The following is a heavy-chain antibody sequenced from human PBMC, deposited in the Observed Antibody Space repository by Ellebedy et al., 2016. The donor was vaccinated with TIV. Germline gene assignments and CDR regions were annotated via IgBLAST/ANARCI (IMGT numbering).Heavy chain of an antibody. CDR3: ARPRDMAWDY. CDR1: GGSFSSSSYV. D-gene: IGHD5-24*01. Sequence: MPAETLSLTCTVSGGSFSSSSYVWGWIRQPPGKGLEWIGSIYSSGHTYYNPSLKSRVTISVDTSKNQFFLKLSSVTAADTAIYYCARPRDMAWDYWGQGALVTVSS. CDR2: IYSSGHT. J-gene: IGHJ4*02. V-gene: IGHV4-39*01.